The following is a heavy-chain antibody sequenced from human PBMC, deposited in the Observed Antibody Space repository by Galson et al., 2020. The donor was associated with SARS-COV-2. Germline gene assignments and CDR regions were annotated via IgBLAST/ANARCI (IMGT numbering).Heavy chain of an antibody. CDR2: IIPILGTA. CDR3: ARGGGRIAARLFYYYYMDV. Sequence: SVKVSCKASGGTFSSYAISWVRQAPGQGLDWMGGIIPILGTANYAQKFQGRVTITADESTSTAYMELSSLRSEDTAVYYCARGGGRIAARLFYYYYMDVWGKGTTVTVSS. J-gene: IGHJ6*03. D-gene: IGHD6-6*01. V-gene: IGHV1-69*13. CDR1: GGTFSSYA.